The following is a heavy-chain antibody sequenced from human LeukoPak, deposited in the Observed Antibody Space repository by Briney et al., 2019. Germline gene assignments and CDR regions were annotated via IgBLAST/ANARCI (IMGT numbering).Heavy chain of an antibody. V-gene: IGHV3-30*04. D-gene: IGHD2-2*02. CDR1: GFTFTSYA. J-gene: IGHJ4*02. CDR3: ARGWGYCSGTSCYIDY. Sequence: GGSLRLSCAASGFTFTSYAMYWVRQAPGEGLEWVAIISYDGSRKYYADSVKVRFTISRDNSQNKMFLQMNSLRSEDTAVYYCARGWGYCSGTSCYIDYWGQGTLVTVSS. CDR2: ISYDGSRK.